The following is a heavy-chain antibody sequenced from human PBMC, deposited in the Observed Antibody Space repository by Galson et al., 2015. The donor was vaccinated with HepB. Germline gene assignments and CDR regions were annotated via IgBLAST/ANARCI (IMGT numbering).Heavy chain of an antibody. D-gene: IGHD1-26*01. CDR3: AHTNAPSGSYYVFSGAFDY. J-gene: IGHJ4*02. CDR1: GFSLSTSGVG. V-gene: IGHV2-5*02. Sequence: PALVKPTQTLTLTCTFSGFSLSTSGVGVGWIRQPPGKALEWLALIYWDDDKRYSPSLKSRLTITKDTSKNQVVLTMTNMDPVDTATYYCAHTNAPSGSYYVFSGAFDYWGQGTLVTVSS. CDR2: IYWDDDK.